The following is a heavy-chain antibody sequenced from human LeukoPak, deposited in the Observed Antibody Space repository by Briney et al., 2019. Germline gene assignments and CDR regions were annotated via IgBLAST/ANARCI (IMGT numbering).Heavy chain of an antibody. CDR3: ARGYYDSSAYLFDY. CDR1: EFTFSSYD. J-gene: IGHJ4*02. V-gene: IGHV3-33*01. CDR2: IWSDGGNK. D-gene: IGHD3-22*01. Sequence: GGSLRLSCAASEFTFSSYDMHWVRQAPGKGLEWVAVIWSDGGNKFYADSVKGRFTISRDNSKNTLYLQMNSLRAEDTAVYYCARGYYDSSAYLFDYWGQGTLVTVSS.